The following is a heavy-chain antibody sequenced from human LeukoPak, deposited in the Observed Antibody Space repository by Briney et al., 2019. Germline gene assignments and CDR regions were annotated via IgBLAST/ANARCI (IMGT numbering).Heavy chain of an antibody. D-gene: IGHD2-2*01. CDR1: GGTFSSYG. Sequence: VASVKVSCKASGGTFSSYGISWVRQAPGQGLEWMGWISAYNGNTNYAQKLQGRVTMTTDTSTSTAYMELRSLRSDDTAVYYCARDSTPKRYCSSTSCSKDIWGQGTMVTVSS. CDR2: ISAYNGNT. J-gene: IGHJ3*02. V-gene: IGHV1-18*01. CDR3: ARDSTPKRYCSSTSCSKDI.